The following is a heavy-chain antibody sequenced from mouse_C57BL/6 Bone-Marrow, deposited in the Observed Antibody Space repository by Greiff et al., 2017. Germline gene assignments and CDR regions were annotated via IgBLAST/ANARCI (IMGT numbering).Heavy chain of an antibody. CDR1: GFTFSSYA. V-gene: IGHV5-4*01. CDR3: ARREGNYYAMDY. Sequence: EVQVVESGGGLVKPGGSLKLSCAASGFTFSSYAISDGGSYTYYPDNVKGRFTISRDNAKNNLYLQMSHLKSEDTAMYYCARREGNYYAMDYWGQGTSVTVSS. CDR2: SDGGSYT. J-gene: IGHJ4*01.